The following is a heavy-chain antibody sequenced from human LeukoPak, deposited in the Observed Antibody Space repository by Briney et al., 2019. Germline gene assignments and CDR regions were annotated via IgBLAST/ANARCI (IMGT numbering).Heavy chain of an antibody. CDR1: GFTFSSYA. Sequence: GGSLRLSCAASGFTFSSYAMHWVRQAPGKGLEWVAVISYDGSNKYYADSVKGRFTISRDNSKNTLYLQMNSLRAEDTAVYYCAREAVAVTGYFDYWGQGTLVTVFS. D-gene: IGHD6-19*01. CDR3: AREAVAVTGYFDY. V-gene: IGHV3-30-3*01. J-gene: IGHJ4*02. CDR2: ISYDGSNK.